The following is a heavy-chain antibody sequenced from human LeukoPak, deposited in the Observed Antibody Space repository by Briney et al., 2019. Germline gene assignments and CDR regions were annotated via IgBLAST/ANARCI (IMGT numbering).Heavy chain of an antibody. D-gene: IGHD3-9*01. Sequence: SQTLSLTCAISGDSVSSNSAAWNWIRQSPSRGLEWLGRTYYRSQWYSDYAASVRSRITINPDTSKNQFSLQLNSVTPEDTAVYYCARGGYDILTGNRYYFDYWGQGTLVTVSS. CDR2: TYYRSQWYS. J-gene: IGHJ4*02. CDR3: ARGGYDILTGNRYYFDY. V-gene: IGHV6-1*01. CDR1: GDSVSSNSAA.